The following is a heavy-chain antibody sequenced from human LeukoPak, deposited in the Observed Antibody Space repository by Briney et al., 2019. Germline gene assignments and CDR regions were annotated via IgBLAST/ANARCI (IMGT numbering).Heavy chain of an antibody. Sequence: PGGSLRLSCAASGFTFSSYGMHWVRQAPGKGLEWVAVISYDGSNKYYADSVKGRFTISRDNSKNTLYLQMNSLRAEDTAVYYCAKEGVSSRWLVAWATFYFGYWGQGTLVTVSS. CDR2: ISYDGSNK. CDR1: GFTFSSYG. V-gene: IGHV3-30*18. D-gene: IGHD6-19*01. J-gene: IGHJ4*02. CDR3: AKEGVSSRWLVAWATFYFGY.